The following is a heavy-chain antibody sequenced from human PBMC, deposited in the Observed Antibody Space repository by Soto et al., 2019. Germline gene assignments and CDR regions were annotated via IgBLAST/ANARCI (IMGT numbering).Heavy chain of an antibody. J-gene: IGHJ3*02. V-gene: IGHV3-7*05. D-gene: IGHD2-8*01. CDR1: GFSLGSYW. CDR3: ARDVSPGPSTLYLDAFNI. Sequence: EAQLVESGGGLVQPGGSLRLSCEASGFSLGSYWMTWVRQAPGKGLEWVDNIKKDGSRTSYLDSVRGRFTISRDNVGNSLSLQMDSLRAEDTGLYFCARDVSPGPSTLYLDAFNIWGQGTMVTVSS. CDR2: IKKDGSRT.